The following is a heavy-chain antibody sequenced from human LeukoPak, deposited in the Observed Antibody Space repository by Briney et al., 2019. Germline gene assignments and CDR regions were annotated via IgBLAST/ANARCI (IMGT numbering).Heavy chain of an antibody. CDR1: GFTFSDYY. J-gene: IGHJ4*02. CDR2: ISHSSSTI. CDR3: ARESSSSWFDY. V-gene: IGHV3-11*01. Sequence: PGGSLRLSCAASGFTFSDYYMSWIRQAPGKGLEWVSYISHSSSTIYYADSVKGRFTISRDNAKNSLYLQMNSLGAEDTAVYYCARESSSSWFDYWGQGTLATVSS. D-gene: IGHD6-13*01.